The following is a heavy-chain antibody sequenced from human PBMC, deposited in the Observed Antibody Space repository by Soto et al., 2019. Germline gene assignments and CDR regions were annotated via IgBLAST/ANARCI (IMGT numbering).Heavy chain of an antibody. CDR3: AREIAAPGWFDP. CDR2: IYYSGST. V-gene: IGHV4-31*03. J-gene: IGHJ5*02. D-gene: IGHD6-13*01. CDR1: GGSISSGGYY. Sequence: PSETLSLTCTVSGGSISSGGYYWSWIRQHPGKGLEWIGYIYYSGSTYYNPSLKSRVTISVDTSKNQFSLKLSSVTAADTAVYYCAREIAAPGWFDPWGQGTLVTVSS.